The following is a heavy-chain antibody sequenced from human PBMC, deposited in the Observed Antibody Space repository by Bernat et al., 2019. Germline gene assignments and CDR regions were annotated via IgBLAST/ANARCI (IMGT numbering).Heavy chain of an antibody. CDR2: IYPGDSDT. Sequence: EEQLVQSGAEVKKPGESLKISCQSSGYSFTNYWIGLVRQMPGKGLEWMGIIYPGDSDTRYSPSFQGQVTISADKSISTAYLQWSSLKASDTAMYYCAREPATGSDAFDIWGQGTMVTVSS. D-gene: IGHD5-12*01. V-gene: IGHV5-51*01. CDR3: AREPATGSDAFDI. J-gene: IGHJ3*02. CDR1: GYSFTNYW.